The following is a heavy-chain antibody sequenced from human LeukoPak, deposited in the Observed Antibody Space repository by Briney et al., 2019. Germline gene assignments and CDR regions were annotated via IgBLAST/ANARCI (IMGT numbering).Heavy chain of an antibody. CDR1: GYTFTSYC. CDR2: INPSGGST. CDR3: VGSTITMVRGVSNNNYGMDV. Sequence: GASVKVSCKASGYTFTSYCMHWVRQAPGQGLEWMGIINPSGGSTSYAQKFQGRVTMTRDTSTSTVYMELSSLRSEDTAVYYCVGSTITMVRGVSNNNYGMDVWGKGTTVTVSS. D-gene: IGHD3-10*01. V-gene: IGHV1-46*01. J-gene: IGHJ6*04.